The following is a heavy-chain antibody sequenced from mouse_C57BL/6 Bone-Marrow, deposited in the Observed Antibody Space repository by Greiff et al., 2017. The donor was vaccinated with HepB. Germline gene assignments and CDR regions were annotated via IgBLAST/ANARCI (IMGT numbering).Heavy chain of an antibody. J-gene: IGHJ2*01. CDR3: ARLGSGYVGY. D-gene: IGHD3-2*02. V-gene: IGHV5-6*01. Sequence: EVQLVESGGDLVKPGGSLKLSCAASGFTFSSYGMSWVRQTPDKRLEWVATISSGGSYTYYPDSVKGRFTISRDNAKNTLYLQMSSLKSEDTAMYYCARLGSGYVGYWGQGTTLTVSS. CDR1: GFTFSSYG. CDR2: ISSGGSYT.